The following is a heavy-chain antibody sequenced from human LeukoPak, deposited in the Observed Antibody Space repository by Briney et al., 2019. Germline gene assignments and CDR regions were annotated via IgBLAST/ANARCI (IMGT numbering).Heavy chain of an antibody. Sequence: GGSLSLSCAASGFTLSFYWMSWVRQPPGKGLEWVANIKQDGSEKYYVDSVKGRFTISRDNAKNSLYLQMNSLRAEDTAVYYCARATNYYDSSFMDVWGQGTTVTVSS. J-gene: IGHJ6*02. CDR2: IKQDGSEK. D-gene: IGHD3-22*01. CDR1: GFTLSFYW. V-gene: IGHV3-7*01. CDR3: ARATNYYDSSFMDV.